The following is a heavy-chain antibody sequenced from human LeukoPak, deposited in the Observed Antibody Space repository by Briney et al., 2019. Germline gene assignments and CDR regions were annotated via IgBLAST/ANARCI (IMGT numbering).Heavy chain of an antibody. CDR3: ARPGPDSSGYHD. V-gene: IGHV2-5*02. D-gene: IGHD3-22*01. CDR1: GFSLSTSGVG. Sequence: SGPTLVKPTQALTLTCTFSGFSLSTSGVGVGWIRQPPGKALEWLSLIYWDDDKRYSPSLKSRLTITKDTSKNQVVLTMTNMDPVDTATYYCARPGPDSSGYHDWGQGTLVTVSS. CDR2: IYWDDDK. J-gene: IGHJ4*02.